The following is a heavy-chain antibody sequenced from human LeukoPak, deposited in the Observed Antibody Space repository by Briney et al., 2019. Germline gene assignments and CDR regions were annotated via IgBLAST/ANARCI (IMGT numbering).Heavy chain of an antibody. V-gene: IGHV3-33*01. CDR2: IWYDGSKQ. D-gene: IGHD6-13*01. Sequence: GGSLRLSCITSGFTFSNYGFHWVRQAPGKGLEWTAAIWYDGSKQYYPDSVKGRFTISRDNSKNTIYLQMNSLRIEDTAMYYCARDLSSSWSPGVWGQGTMVSVSS. CDR3: ARDLSSSWSPGV. CDR1: GFTFSNYG. J-gene: IGHJ3*01.